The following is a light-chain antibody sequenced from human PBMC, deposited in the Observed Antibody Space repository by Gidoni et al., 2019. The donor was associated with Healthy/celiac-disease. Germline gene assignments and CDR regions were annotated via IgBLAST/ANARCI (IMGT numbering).Light chain of an antibody. CDR2: DVS. CDR3: SSYTSSSTVV. Sequence: QSALTQPASVSVSPGQSITISCTGTSSDVGGYNYVPWYQQHPGKAPKLMIYDVSNRPSGVSNRFSGSKSGNTASLTISGLQAEDEADYYCSSYTSSSTVVFGGGTKLTVL. J-gene: IGLJ2*01. CDR1: SSDVGGYNY. V-gene: IGLV2-14*03.